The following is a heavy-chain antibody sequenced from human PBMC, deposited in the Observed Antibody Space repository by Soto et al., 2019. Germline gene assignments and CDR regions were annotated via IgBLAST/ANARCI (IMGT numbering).Heavy chain of an antibody. CDR3: VRDDPIFGAIPRMDV. CDR2: ITTSSSRNV. D-gene: IGHD3-3*01. J-gene: IGHJ6*02. V-gene: IGHV3-21*06. CDR1: GFPFGSYT. Sequence: EVQLVESGGGLVKPGGSLRLSCSASGFPFGSYTMYWVRQAPGKALEWVSSITTSSSRNVFYADSVKGRFTISRDNAKNTLYLLRTHVRIEETAVYYCVRDDPIFGAIPRMDVWGQGPPVTVSS.